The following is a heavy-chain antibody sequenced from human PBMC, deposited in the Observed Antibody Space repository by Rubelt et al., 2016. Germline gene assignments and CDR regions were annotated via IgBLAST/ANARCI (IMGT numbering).Heavy chain of an antibody. V-gene: IGHV4-34*01. Sequence: ETLSLTCAVYGGSFSGYYWSWIRQPPGKGLEWIGEINHSGSTNYNPSLKSRVTISVDTSKNQFSLKLSSVTAADTAVYYCARGFSWITMVRGVMSWGYYYYGMDVWGQGTTVTVSS. CDR3: ARGFSWITMVRGVMSWGYYYYGMDV. CDR2: INHSGST. D-gene: IGHD3-10*01. CDR1: GGSFSGYY. J-gene: IGHJ6*02.